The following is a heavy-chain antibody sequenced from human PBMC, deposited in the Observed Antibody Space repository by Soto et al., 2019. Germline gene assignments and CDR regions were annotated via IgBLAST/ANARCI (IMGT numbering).Heavy chain of an antibody. D-gene: IGHD2-8*01. CDR3: ARGEGRGYCTNGVCYTVSYYGMDV. CDR2: IKQDGSEK. V-gene: IGHV3-7*03. J-gene: IGHJ6*02. Sequence: VGSLRLSCAASGFTFSSYWMSWVRQAPGKGLEWVANIKQDGSEKYYVDSVKGRFTISRDNAKNSLYLQMNSLRAEDTAVYYCARGEGRGYCTNGVCYTVSYYGMDVWGQGTTVTVSS. CDR1: GFTFSSYW.